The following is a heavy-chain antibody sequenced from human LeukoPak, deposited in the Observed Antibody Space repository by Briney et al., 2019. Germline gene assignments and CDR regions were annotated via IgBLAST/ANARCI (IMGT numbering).Heavy chain of an antibody. CDR3: ARGSYYGSGSYIQH. Sequence: SETLSLTCAVYGGSFSGYYWSWIRQPPGKGLEWIGSIYYSGSTYYNPSLKSRVTISVDTSKNQFSLKLSSVTAADTAVYYCARGSYYGSGSYIQHWGQGTLVTVSS. CDR2: IYYSGST. D-gene: IGHD3-10*01. V-gene: IGHV4-34*01. J-gene: IGHJ1*01. CDR1: GGSFSGYY.